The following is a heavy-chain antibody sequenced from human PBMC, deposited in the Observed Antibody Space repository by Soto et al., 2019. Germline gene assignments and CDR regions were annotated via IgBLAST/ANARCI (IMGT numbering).Heavy chain of an antibody. Sequence: QVQLVQSGAEVKKPGASVKVSCKASGYTFTSYGISWVRQAPGQGLEWMGWISAYNGNTNYAQKLQGRVTMTTDTSTSTAYMELRSLRSDDTALYYCARDPLIVGANYYYYSMDVWGQGTTVTVSS. V-gene: IGHV1-18*01. J-gene: IGHJ6*02. D-gene: IGHD1-26*01. CDR2: ISAYNGNT. CDR3: ARDPLIVGANYYYYSMDV. CDR1: GYTFTSYG.